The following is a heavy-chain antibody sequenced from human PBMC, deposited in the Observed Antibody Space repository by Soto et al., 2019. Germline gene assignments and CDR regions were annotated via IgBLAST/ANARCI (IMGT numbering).Heavy chain of an antibody. V-gene: IGHV1-46*01. J-gene: IGHJ4*02. D-gene: IGHD3-22*01. CDR2: INPSGGST. CDR3: ATLEGGRYYDSSGYPIDFDY. Sequence: GASVKVSCKASGYTFTSYYMHWVRQAPGQGLEWMGIINPSGGSTSYAQKFQGRVTMTRDTSTSTVYMELSSLRSEDTAVYYCATLEGGRYYDSSGYPIDFDYWGQGTLVTVS. CDR1: GYTFTSYY.